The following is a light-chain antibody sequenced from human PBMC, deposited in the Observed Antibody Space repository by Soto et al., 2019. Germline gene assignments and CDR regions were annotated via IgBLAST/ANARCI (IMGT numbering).Light chain of an antibody. J-gene: IGKJ1*01. CDR2: KAS. CDR1: QGISSW. Sequence: DIQMTQSPSSVSASVGDTVTITCRASQGISSWLAWYQHKTGTAPNLLIYKASTLQSGVPSRFSGSGSGTDFTLTISSLQPDDFATYYCQHYNSYSEAFGQGTKVDIK. V-gene: IGKV1D-16*01. CDR3: QHYNSYSEA.